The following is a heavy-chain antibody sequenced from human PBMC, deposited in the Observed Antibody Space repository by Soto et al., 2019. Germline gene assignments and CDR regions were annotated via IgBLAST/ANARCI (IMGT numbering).Heavy chain of an antibody. CDR1: GYTLTSFW. CDR2: IYPGDSDT. CDR3: AGGGVRGVITRTRDYYGMDV. Sequence: GESLKISCNVSGYTLTSFWIGWVRQMPGKGLEWMGIIYPGDSDTRYSPSFQGQVTISADKSISTAYLQWSSLKASDTAMYYCAGGGVRGVITRTRDYYGMDVWGQGTTVTVSS. D-gene: IGHD3-10*01. V-gene: IGHV5-51*01. J-gene: IGHJ6*02.